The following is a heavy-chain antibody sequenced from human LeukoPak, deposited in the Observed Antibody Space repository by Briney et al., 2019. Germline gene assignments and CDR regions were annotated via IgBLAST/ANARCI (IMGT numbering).Heavy chain of an antibody. CDR3: ARLLGYCSSTSCYTWSAFDI. CDR2: IYPGDSDT. Sequence: GESLKISCKGSGYSFTSYWIGWVRQMPGKGLEWMGIIYPGDSDTRYSPSFQGQVTISADKSISTAYLQWSSLKASDTAMYYCARLLGYCSSTSCYTWSAFDIWGQGTMVTVSS. V-gene: IGHV5-51*01. CDR1: GYSFTSYW. J-gene: IGHJ3*02. D-gene: IGHD2-2*02.